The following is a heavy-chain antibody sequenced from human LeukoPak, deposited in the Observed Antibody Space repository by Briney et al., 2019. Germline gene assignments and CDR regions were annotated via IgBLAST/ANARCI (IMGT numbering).Heavy chain of an antibody. Sequence: SETLSLTCAVSGYSISSGYYWGWIRQPPGKGLEWIGSIFHSGSAYYNPSLKSRVTISVDTSKNHFSLKLSSVTAADTAIYYCARVSPYGSGTGLFDYWGQGTLVTVSP. J-gene: IGHJ4*02. CDR2: IFHSGSA. V-gene: IGHV4-38-2*01. D-gene: IGHD3-10*01. CDR1: GYSISSGYY. CDR3: ARVSPYGSGTGLFDY.